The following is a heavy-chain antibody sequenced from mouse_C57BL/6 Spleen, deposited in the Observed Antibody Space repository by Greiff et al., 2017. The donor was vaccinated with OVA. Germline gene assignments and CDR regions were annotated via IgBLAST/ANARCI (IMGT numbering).Heavy chain of an antibody. CDR1: GFSLTSYG. CDR3: ARGYPDYCDD. Sequence: QVQLQQSGPGLVQPSQSLSITCTVSGFSLTSYGVHWVRPSPGKGLEWLGVIWRGGSTDYTAAFISRLSISKDNSKSQVFFKMNSLQADDTARYYCARGYPDYCDDWGQGTTLTVSS. V-gene: IGHV2-2*01. J-gene: IGHJ2*01. CDR2: IWRGGST. D-gene: IGHD2-14*01.